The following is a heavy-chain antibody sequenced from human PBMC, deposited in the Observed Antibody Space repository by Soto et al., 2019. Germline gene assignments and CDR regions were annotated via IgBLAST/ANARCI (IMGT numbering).Heavy chain of an antibody. CDR1: GYSISSGYY. J-gene: IGHJ4*02. Sequence: WETLSLTCAGSGYSISSGYYWGLSRQPPGKGLEWIGSIYRSGSTYYNPSLKSPVTISVDTSKNQFSLKLSSVTAADTAVYYCARVRGNWDYNYFDYRGQGTLVTVSS. D-gene: IGHD1-7*01. V-gene: IGHV4-38-2*01. CDR2: IYRSGST. CDR3: ARVRGNWDYNYFDY.